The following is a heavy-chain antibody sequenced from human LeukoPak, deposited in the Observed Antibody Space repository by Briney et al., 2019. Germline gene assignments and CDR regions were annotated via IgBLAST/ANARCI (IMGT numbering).Heavy chain of an antibody. D-gene: IGHD1-7*01. CDR1: GGSFSGYY. J-gene: IGHJ4*02. V-gene: IGHV4-34*01. Sequence: PSETLSLTRAVYGGSFSGYYRSWIRQPPGKGLEWIGEINHSGSTNYNPSLKSRVTISVDTSKNQFSLKLSSVTAADTAVYYCAKETTEGGLARHSPGYFDYWGQGTLVTVSS. CDR2: INHSGST. CDR3: AKETTEGGLARHSPGYFDY.